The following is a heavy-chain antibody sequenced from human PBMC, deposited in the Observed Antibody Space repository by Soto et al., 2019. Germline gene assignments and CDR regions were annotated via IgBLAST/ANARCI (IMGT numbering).Heavy chain of an antibody. CDR1: GFTFNSYS. J-gene: IGHJ4*02. CDR3: ASSASPDAY. Sequence: EVQLVESGGGLVQPGGSLRLSCVASGFTFNSYSMNWVRQAPGKGLEWISYINSGSTSVFYADSVKGRFTISRDNAKNSLYLQMNSLRAEDTAVYYCASSASPDAYWGLGTLVTVSS. CDR2: INSGSTSV. D-gene: IGHD1-26*01. V-gene: IGHV3-48*01.